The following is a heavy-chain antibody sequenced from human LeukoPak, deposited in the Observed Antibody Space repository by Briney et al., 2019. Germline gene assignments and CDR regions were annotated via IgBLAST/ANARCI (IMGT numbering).Heavy chain of an antibody. CDR3: ARDDWYFDL. CDR1: GGSISSTGYY. CDR2: IDNSGST. J-gene: IGHJ2*01. Sequence: TLSLTCTVSGGSISSTGYYWTWIRQPAGKGLEWIGHIDNSGSTNCNPSLKSRVTISVDTSKNQFSLNLTSVTAADTAVYYCARDDWYFDLWGRGTLVTVSS. V-gene: IGHV4-61*09.